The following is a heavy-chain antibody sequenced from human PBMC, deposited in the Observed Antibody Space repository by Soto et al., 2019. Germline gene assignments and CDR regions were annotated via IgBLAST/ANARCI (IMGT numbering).Heavy chain of an antibody. Sequence: PGGSLRLSCAASKFTFSTHGMNWVRQAPGKGLEWVSYISSSSTTIYYRDSVKGRFTISRDNAKNSLYLQMNSLRDEDTAVYYCARDEFSSNWSGAFDIWGQGTVVTVSS. CDR2: ISSSSTTI. CDR3: ARDEFSSNWSGAFDI. CDR1: KFTFSTHG. J-gene: IGHJ3*02. V-gene: IGHV3-48*02. D-gene: IGHD6-13*01.